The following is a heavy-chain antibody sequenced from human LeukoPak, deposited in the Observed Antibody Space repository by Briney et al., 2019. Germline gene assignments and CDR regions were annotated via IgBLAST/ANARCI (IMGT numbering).Heavy chain of an antibody. V-gene: IGHV5-51*01. J-gene: IGHJ3*02. D-gene: IGHD1-26*01. Sequence: GESLKFSCKGSGNSFTSYWIGWVRQMPGKGLEWMGIIYPGDSDTRYSPSFQGQVTISADKSISTAYLQWSSLKASDTAMYYCARPRYRTYGPLNDAFDIWGQGTMVTVSS. CDR2: IYPGDSDT. CDR3: ARPRYRTYGPLNDAFDI. CDR1: GNSFTSYW.